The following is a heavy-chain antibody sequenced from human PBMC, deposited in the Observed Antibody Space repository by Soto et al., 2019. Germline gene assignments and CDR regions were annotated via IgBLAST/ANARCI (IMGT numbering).Heavy chain of an antibody. J-gene: IGHJ6*02. CDR2: ISAYNGNT. CDR1: GYTFTSYF. CDR3: GRQHYCSGMDG. V-gene: IGHV1-18*01. Sequence: ASVKVSCKAAGYTFTSYFSTWVRQAPGQGLEWMGWISAYNGNTNYAQILQGRVTMTTDTSTATPYMEMRSLGSDDTAIYYCGRQHYCSGMDGLGQVTT.